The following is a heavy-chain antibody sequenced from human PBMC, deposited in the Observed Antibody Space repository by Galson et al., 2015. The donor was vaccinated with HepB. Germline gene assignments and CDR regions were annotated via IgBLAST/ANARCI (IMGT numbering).Heavy chain of an antibody. Sequence: SCKASGGTFSSYTISWVRQAPGQGLEWMGRIIPILGITNYAQKFQGRVTITADKSTSTVYMELSSLRSEDTAVYYCARQYSGSSNQGIDYWGQGTLVTVSS. CDR3: ARQYSGSSNQGIDY. CDR1: GGTFSSYT. D-gene: IGHD1-26*01. V-gene: IGHV1-69*02. J-gene: IGHJ4*02. CDR2: IIPILGIT.